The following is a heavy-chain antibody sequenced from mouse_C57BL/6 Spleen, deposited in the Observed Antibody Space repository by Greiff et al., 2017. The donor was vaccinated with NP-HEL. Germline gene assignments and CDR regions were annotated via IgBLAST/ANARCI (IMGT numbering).Heavy chain of an antibody. Sequence: QVHVKQSGAELVKPGASVKISCKASGYAFSSYWMNWVKQRPGKGLEWIGQIYPGDGDTNYNGKFKGKATLTADKSSSTAYMQLSSLTSEDSAVYFCARSYYRDYFDYWGQGTTLTVSS. D-gene: IGHD2-14*01. V-gene: IGHV1-80*01. J-gene: IGHJ2*01. CDR2: IYPGDGDT. CDR3: ARSYYRDYFDY. CDR1: GYAFSSYW.